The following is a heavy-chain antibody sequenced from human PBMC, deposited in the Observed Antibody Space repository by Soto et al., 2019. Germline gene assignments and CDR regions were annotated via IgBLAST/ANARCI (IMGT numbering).Heavy chain of an antibody. J-gene: IGHJ6*02. CDR2: IYYSGST. V-gene: IGHV4-39*01. D-gene: IGHD2-2*01. CDR3: ARYCISTSCYPNYYCGMDV. Sequence: PSETLSLTCTVSGGSISSSSYYWGWIRQPPGKGLEWIGSIYYSGSTYYNPSLKSRVTISVDTSKNQFSLKLSSVTAADTAVYYCARYCISTSCYPNYYCGMDVWGQGTTVTVSS. CDR1: GGSISSSSYY.